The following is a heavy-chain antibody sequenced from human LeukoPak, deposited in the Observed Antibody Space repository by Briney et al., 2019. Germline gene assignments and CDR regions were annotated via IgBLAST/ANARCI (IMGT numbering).Heavy chain of an antibody. CDR3: ARIKRLRYFDWLLYPPYYFDY. CDR1: GYTFTGYY. CDR2: INPNNGGT. V-gene: IGHV1-2*02. D-gene: IGHD3-9*01. J-gene: IGHJ4*02. Sequence: ASVKVSCKASGYTFTGYYMHWVRQAPGQGLEWMGWINPNNGGTNYAQKFQGRVTMTRDTSISTAYMELSRLRSDDTAVYYCARIKRLRYFDWLLYPPYYFDYWGQGTLVTVSS.